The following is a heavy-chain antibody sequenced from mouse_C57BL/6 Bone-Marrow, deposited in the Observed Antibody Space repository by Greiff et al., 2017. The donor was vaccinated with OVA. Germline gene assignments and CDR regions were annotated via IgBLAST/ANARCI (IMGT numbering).Heavy chain of an antibody. CDR1: GHTFPRYW. V-gene: IGHV1-72*01. J-gene: IGHJ1*03. Sequence: QVQLPPPWAELVKAWGSVKLSFQGSGHTFPRYWVHWVKQRHGRGIEWIGRIDPNSGGTKYNEKFKSKATLTVDKPSSTAYMQLSSLTSEDSAVYYCARKGTTVVGYFDVWGTGTTVTVSS. CDR3: ARKGTTVVGYFDV. CDR2: IDPNSGGT. D-gene: IGHD1-1*01.